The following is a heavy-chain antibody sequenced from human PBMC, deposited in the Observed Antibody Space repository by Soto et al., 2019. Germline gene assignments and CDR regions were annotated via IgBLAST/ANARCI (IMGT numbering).Heavy chain of an antibody. J-gene: IGHJ3*02. CDR1: GFTFSSYG. V-gene: IGHV3-30*18. D-gene: IGHD1-1*01. CDR3: AKEGPGELEPDAFDI. Sequence: GGSLRLSCAASGFTFSSYGMHWVRQAPGKGLEWVAVISYDGSNKYYADSVKGRFTISRDNSKNTLYLQMNSLRAEDTAVYYCAKEGPGELEPDAFDIWGQGTMVTVSS. CDR2: ISYDGSNK.